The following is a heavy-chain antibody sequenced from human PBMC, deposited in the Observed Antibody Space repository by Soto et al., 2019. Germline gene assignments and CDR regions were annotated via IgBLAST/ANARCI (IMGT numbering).Heavy chain of an antibody. CDR1: GDSVSSNSAA. Sequence: PSQTLSLTCAISGDSVSSNSAAWNWIRQSPSRGLEWLGRTYYRSKWYNDYAVSVKSRITINPDTSKNQFSLRLSSVTAADTAVYFCARSVAVPGAHIDYWGQGTQVTVSS. CDR3: ARSVAVPGAHIDY. CDR2: TYYRSKWYN. V-gene: IGHV6-1*01. D-gene: IGHD6-19*01. J-gene: IGHJ4*02.